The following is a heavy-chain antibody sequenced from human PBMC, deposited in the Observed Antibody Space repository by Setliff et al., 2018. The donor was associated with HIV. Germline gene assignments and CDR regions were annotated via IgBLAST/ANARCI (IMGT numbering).Heavy chain of an antibody. J-gene: IGHJ4*02. CDR2: ISHSGNT. CDR1: GGSISSNSDH. V-gene: IGHV4-39*07. D-gene: IGHD3-22*01. Sequence: SETLSLTCTVSGGSISSNSDHWGWIRQPPGKGLEWIGDISHSGNTYYNPSLQSRVTISLDMSKNQFSLKLNSVSAADTAVYYCARATHYYDSSGHYSYFYVDFWGLGMRVTV. CDR3: ARATHYYDSSGHYSYFYVDF.